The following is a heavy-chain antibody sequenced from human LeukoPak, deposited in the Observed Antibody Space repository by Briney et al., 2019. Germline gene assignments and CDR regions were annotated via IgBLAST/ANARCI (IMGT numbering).Heavy chain of an antibody. CDR3: ARDVSSSGSYFDY. D-gene: IGHD6-19*01. CDR1: GGSISRYY. Sequence: PSETLSLTCTVSGGSISRYYWSWIRQSPGKGLEWIGYIYYSGTTNYNPSLKSRVTISLDTSKNQFSLKLSSVTAADTAVYYCARDVSSSGSYFDYWGQGTLVTVSP. J-gene: IGHJ4*02. CDR2: IYYSGTT. V-gene: IGHV4-59*01.